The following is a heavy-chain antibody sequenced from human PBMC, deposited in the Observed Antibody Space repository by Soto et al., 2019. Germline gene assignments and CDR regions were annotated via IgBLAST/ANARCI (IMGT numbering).Heavy chain of an antibody. CDR1: GLTFSNYA. CDR2: VSATAGTT. D-gene: IGHD3-16*01. J-gene: IGHJ4*02. Sequence: DVQLVDSGGGLVQPGGSLRLSCAASGLTFSNYAMSWVRQAPGKGLEWVSLVSATAGTTYYTDSAKGRFTISRDNSRNTVYLQMNSLRADDTAVYYCTKDRLAGVFDYLGQGTLVTVSS. V-gene: IGHV3-23*04. CDR3: TKDRLAGVFDY.